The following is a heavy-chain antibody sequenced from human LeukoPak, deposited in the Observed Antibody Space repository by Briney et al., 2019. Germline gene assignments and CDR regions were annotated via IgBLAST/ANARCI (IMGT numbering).Heavy chain of an antibody. CDR2: INTGSGNT. D-gene: IGHD1-26*01. Sequence: ASVKVSCKASGYTFSGHYLHWVRQAPGRGLEWMGWINTGSGNTKYSQRFQDRVTITMDTSASTVYMEMNDLGSEDTAVYYCARGYSGCFHYWGQGALVTVSS. CDR1: GYTFSGHY. J-gene: IGHJ4*02. CDR3: ARGYSGCFHY. V-gene: IGHV1-3*04.